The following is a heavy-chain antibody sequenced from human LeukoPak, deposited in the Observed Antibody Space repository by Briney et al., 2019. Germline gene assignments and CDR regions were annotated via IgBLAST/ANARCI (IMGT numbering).Heavy chain of an antibody. D-gene: IGHD1-26*01. V-gene: IGHV1-2*02. CDR3: ARARNIVGPTTSFDY. CDR2: INPNSGGT. CDR1: GYTFTGYY. J-gene: IGHJ4*02. Sequence: GASVKVSCKASGYTFTGYYMHWVRQAPGQGLEWMGWINPNSGGTNYAQKLQGRVTMTTDTSTSTAYMELRSLRSDDTAVYYCARARNIVGPTTSFDYWGQGTLVTVSS.